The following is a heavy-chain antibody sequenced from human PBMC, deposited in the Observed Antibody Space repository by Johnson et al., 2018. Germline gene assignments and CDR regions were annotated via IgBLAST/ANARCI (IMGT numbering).Heavy chain of an antibody. J-gene: IGHJ3*02. D-gene: IGHD5-24*01. Sequence: QVQLVQSGAEVKKPGSSVKVSCKASGGTFNSHAISWVRQAPGHGFEWMGGIIPMFGPPNYEQKFQDRVTITADESATTAYMELRILRSEDTAIYYCASRTDGYHFSSFDIWCQGTMVTVSS. CDR1: GGTFNSHA. V-gene: IGHV1-69*12. CDR2: IIPMFGPP. CDR3: ASRTDGYHFSSFDI.